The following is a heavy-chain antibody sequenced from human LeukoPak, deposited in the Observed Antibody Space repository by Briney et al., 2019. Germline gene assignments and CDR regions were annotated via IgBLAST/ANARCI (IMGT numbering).Heavy chain of an antibody. Sequence: SETLSLTCAVYGGSFSSYYWSWIRQPAGKGLEWIGRIYTSGSTNYNPSLKSRVTMSVDTSKNQFSLKLSSVTAADTAVYYCAREVALWSRALVGMDVWGQGTTVTVSS. D-gene: IGHD3-10*01. J-gene: IGHJ6*02. CDR2: IYTSGST. CDR1: GGSFSSYY. CDR3: AREVALWSRALVGMDV. V-gene: IGHV4-4*07.